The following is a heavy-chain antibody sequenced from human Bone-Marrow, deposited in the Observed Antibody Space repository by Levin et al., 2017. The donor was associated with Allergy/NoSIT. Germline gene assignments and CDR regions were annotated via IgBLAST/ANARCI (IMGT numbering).Heavy chain of an antibody. J-gene: IGHJ6*02. CDR3: ARARRGSSRPFVDGMDG. V-gene: IGHV4-34*01. CDR2: INHSGST. D-gene: IGHD6-13*01. Sequence: SQTLSLTCAVYGGSFSGYYWSWIRQPPGKGLEWIGEINHSGSTNYNPSLKSRVTISVDTSKNQFSLKLSSVTAADTAVYYCARARRGSSRPFVDGMDGWGQGTTVTVSS. CDR1: GGSFSGYY.